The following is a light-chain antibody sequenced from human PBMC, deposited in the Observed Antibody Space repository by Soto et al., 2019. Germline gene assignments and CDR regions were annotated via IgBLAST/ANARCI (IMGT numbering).Light chain of an antibody. CDR3: SRYAVSNNLEVV. CDR1: SSDIGSCKY. V-gene: IGLV2-8*01. J-gene: IGLJ3*02. Sequence: QSALTQPPSASGSPGQSVTIFCTGTSSDIGSCKYVSWYQQHPGKAPKLIIYEVIKRPSGVPDRFSGSKSGNTASLTVSGLPADEEADYYCSRYAVSNNLEVVFGGGTKLTVL. CDR2: EVI.